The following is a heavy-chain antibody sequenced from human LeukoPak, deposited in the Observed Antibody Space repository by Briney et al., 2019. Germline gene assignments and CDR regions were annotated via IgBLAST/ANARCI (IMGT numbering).Heavy chain of an antibody. CDR3: ARGTSPYDILTGYLY. V-gene: IGHV3-48*03. J-gene: IGHJ4*02. CDR2: ISSSGSTI. CDR1: GFTFSGYE. Sequence: GGSLRLSCAASGFTFSGYEMNWVRQAPGKGLEWVSYISSSGSTIYCADSVKGRFTISRDNAKNSLYLQMNSLRAEDTAVYYCARGTSPYDILTGYLYWGQGTLVTVSS. D-gene: IGHD3-9*01.